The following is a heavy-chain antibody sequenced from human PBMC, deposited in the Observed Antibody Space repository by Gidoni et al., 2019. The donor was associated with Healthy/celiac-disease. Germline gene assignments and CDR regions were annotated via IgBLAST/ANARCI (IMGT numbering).Heavy chain of an antibody. D-gene: IGHD6-19*01. J-gene: IGHJ4*02. V-gene: IGHV3-23*01. CDR3: AKDPPDYAVAGYYFDY. CDR2: ISGSGGST. Sequence: EVQLLESGGGLVQPGGSLRLSCAASGFTFSSYAMSWVRQAPGKGREWVSAISGSGGSTYYADSVKGRFTISRDNSKNTLYLQMNSLRAEDTAVYYCAKDPPDYAVAGYYFDYWGQGTLVTVSS. CDR1: GFTFSSYA.